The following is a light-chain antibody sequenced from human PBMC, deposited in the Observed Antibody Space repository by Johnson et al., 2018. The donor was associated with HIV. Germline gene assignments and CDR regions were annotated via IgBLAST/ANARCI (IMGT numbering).Light chain of an antibody. J-gene: IGLJ1*01. CDR3: GTWDSSLSAC. V-gene: IGLV1-51*02. CDR2: ENN. CDR1: SSNIGNNY. Sequence: QSVLTQPPSVSAAPGQKVTISCSGSSSNIGNNYVSWYQQLPGTAPKLLIYENNKRPSGIPDRFSGSKSGTSATLGITGLQTGDEADYYCGTWDSSLSACLATGTKVTVL.